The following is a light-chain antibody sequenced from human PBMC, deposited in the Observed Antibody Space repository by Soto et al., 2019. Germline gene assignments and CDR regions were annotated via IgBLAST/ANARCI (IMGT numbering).Light chain of an antibody. CDR3: QQYGSYSQA. V-gene: IGKV1-5*03. CDR2: KAS. CDR1: QTISSW. Sequence: DIQMTQSPSTLSGSVGDRVSSTCRASQTISSWLAWYQQKPGKAPKLLIYKASTLKSGVPSRFSGSGSGTEFTLTISRLEPDDFAVYYCQQYGSYSQAFGQGTKVDIK. J-gene: IGKJ1*01.